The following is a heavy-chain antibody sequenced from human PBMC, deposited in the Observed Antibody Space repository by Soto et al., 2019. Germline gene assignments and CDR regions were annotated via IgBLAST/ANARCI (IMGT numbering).Heavy chain of an antibody. J-gene: IGHJ4*02. Sequence: QVQLVQSGAEVKKPGASVKVSCKAPGYTFTSYGISWVRQAPGQGLEWMGWINVYNGNTNYAQKLQGRVTMTTDTSTSTAYLYLRSLRSDDTAVYFCARDTSRGEYDYWGQGTLVTVSS. CDR1: GYTFTSYG. CDR2: INVYNGNT. D-gene: IGHD3-10*01. V-gene: IGHV1-18*01. CDR3: ARDTSRGEYDY.